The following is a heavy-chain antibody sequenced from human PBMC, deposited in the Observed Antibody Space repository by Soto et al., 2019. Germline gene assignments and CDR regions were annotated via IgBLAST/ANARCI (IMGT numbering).Heavy chain of an antibody. V-gene: IGHV3-53*01. CDR1: GLTISGKKY. J-gene: IGHJ3*01. Sequence: DVQLVESGGGLIQPGESLRLSCAAFGLTISGKKYVAWVRQAPGKGLAWVSALYDVDGSFYAVSVTGRFTTSSDSSKTTVDLQMNDLRPDDTAVYYCATWHEREHAFDVWGQGTTVTISS. D-gene: IGHD1-1*01. CDR3: ATWHEREHAFDV. CDR2: LYDVDGS.